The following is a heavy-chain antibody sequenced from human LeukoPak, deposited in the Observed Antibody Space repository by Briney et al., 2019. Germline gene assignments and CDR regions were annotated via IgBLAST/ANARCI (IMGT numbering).Heavy chain of an antibody. CDR3: ARVGVEYDSSGYYDY. J-gene: IGHJ4*02. CDR2: ISAYNGNT. Sequence: ASVKVSCKASGYIFTSYGISWVRQAPGQGLEWMGWISAYNGNTNYAQKLQGRVTMTTDTSTSTAYMELRSLRSDDTAVYYCARVGVEYDSSGYYDYWGQGTLVTVSS. D-gene: IGHD3-22*01. V-gene: IGHV1-18*01. CDR1: GYIFTSYG.